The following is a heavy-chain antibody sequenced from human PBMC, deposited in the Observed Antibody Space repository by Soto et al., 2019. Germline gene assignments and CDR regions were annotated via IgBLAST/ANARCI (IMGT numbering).Heavy chain of an antibody. CDR3: ARGNEYYDSSGYPDY. D-gene: IGHD3-22*01. V-gene: IGHV3-30-3*01. Sequence: GGSLRLSCAASGFTFSSYAMHWVRQAPGKGLEWVAVISYDGSNKYYADSVKGRFTISRDNSKNTLYLQMNSLRAEDTAVYYCARGNEYYDSSGYPDYWGQGTLDTVSS. J-gene: IGHJ4*02. CDR2: ISYDGSNK. CDR1: GFTFSSYA.